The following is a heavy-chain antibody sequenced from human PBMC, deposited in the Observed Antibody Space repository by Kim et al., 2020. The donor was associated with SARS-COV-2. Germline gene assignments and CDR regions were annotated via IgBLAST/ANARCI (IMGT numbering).Heavy chain of an antibody. D-gene: IGHD3-9*01. CDR3: ARDSRWGYFDWFDY. Sequence: PSLKSRVTISVDKSKNQFSLKLSSVTAADTAVYYCARDSRWGYFDWFDYWGQGTLVTVSS. V-gene: IGHV4-4*02. J-gene: IGHJ4*02.